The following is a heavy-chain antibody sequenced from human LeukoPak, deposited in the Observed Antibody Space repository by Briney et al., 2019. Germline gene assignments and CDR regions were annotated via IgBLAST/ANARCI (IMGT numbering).Heavy chain of an antibody. Sequence: GRSLRLSCAASGFTFDDYAMPWVRHAPGKGLEWVSGISWNSGSIGYADSVKGRFTISRDNAKNSLYLQMNSLRAEDTALYYCAKDIALETVTYYYGMDVWGQGTTVTVSS. CDR1: GFTFDDYA. D-gene: IGHD4-17*01. CDR3: AKDIALETVTYYYGMDV. V-gene: IGHV3-9*01. CDR2: ISWNSGSI. J-gene: IGHJ6*02.